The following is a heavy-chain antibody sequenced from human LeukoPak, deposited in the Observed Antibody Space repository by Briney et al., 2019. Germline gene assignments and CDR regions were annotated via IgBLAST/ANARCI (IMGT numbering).Heavy chain of an antibody. Sequence: ASVKVSCKASGGSFSNYAFSWVRQAPGQGLEWMGRITPIVDIATYIQKFQGRVTITRNTSISTAYMELSSLRSEDTAVYYCARGRYYDFWSGNDAFDIWGQGTMVTVSS. CDR3: ARGRYYDFWSGNDAFDI. CDR1: GGSFSNYA. J-gene: IGHJ3*02. D-gene: IGHD3-3*01. V-gene: IGHV1-69*04. CDR2: ITPIVDIA.